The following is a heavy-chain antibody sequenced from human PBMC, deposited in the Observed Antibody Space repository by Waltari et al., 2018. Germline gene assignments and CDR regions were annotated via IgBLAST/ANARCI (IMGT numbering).Heavy chain of an antibody. D-gene: IGHD2-21*02. CDR3: ARDLLLDCGGDCERGMDV. V-gene: IGHV4-59*01. CDR2: TDYSGGT. Sequence: QVQLQESGPGLVKPSETLSLTCTVPGGSISSYYWSWIRPPPGQGLEWIGNTDYSGGTNSNPSHSRRDAISVDTSKNQCSLKLSSVTAADTAVYYCARDLLLDCGGDCERGMDVWGQGTTVTVSS. J-gene: IGHJ6*02. CDR1: GGSISSYY.